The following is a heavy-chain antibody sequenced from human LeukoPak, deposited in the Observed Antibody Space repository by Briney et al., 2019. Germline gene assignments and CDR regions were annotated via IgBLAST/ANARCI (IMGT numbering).Heavy chain of an antibody. J-gene: IGHJ4*02. CDR2: VSAYKGKT. CDR3: ARLFDDGTSNTLPLGY. V-gene: IGHV1-18*01. CDR1: GYTFNNYG. D-gene: IGHD1-14*01. Sequence: ASVKVSCKTSGYTFNNYGITWVRQVPGGGLEYMGWVSAYKGKTTFAQKFEGRVTMTTDTSTSAVFMELGSLTSDDTAVYYCARLFDDGTSNTLPLGYWGQGTLVTVSS.